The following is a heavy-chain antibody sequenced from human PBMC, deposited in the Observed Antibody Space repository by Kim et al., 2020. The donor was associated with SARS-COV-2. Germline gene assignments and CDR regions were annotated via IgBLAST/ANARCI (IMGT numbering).Heavy chain of an antibody. Sequence: SETLSLRCNVSGDSISSHYWNWIRQPPGKGLEWLGSVSYRGNTDYNPSLRSRLTILRDTFTNQFSLHLSSVTALDTAVYYCARQPFWNGYLFGLDLWGPGTTVAVSS. V-gene: IGHV4-59*08. CDR1: GDSISSHY. D-gene: IGHD3-3*01. CDR3: ARQPFWNGYLFGLDL. CDR2: VSYRGNT. J-gene: IGHJ6*02.